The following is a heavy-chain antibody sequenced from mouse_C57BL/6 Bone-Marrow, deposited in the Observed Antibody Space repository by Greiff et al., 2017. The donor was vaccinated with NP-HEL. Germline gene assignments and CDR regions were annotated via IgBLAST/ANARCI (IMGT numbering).Heavy chain of an antibody. CDR3: ASFITTVVDYFDY. Sequence: VQLQQSGAELAKPGASVKLSCKASGYTFTSYWMHWVNQRPGQGLEWIGYINPSSGYTKYNQKFKDKATLTADKSSSTAYMQLSSLTYEDSAVYYCASFITTVVDYFDYWGQGTTLTVSS. J-gene: IGHJ2*01. CDR1: GYTFTSYW. CDR2: INPSSGYT. D-gene: IGHD1-1*01. V-gene: IGHV1-7*01.